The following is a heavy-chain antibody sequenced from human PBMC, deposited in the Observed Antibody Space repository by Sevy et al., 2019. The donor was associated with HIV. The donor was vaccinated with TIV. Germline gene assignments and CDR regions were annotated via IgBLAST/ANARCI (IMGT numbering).Heavy chain of an antibody. D-gene: IGHD3-9*01. CDR3: ARDRTDILTGYYYYYYYMDV. CDR2: IYSGGST. Sequence: GGSLRLSCAASGFTVSSNYMSWVRQAPGKGLEWVSVIYSGGSTYYADSVKGRFTISRDNSKNTLYLQMNSLRAEDTAVYYCARDRTDILTGYYYYYYYMDVCGKGTTVTVSS. J-gene: IGHJ6*03. CDR1: GFTVSSNY. V-gene: IGHV3-53*01.